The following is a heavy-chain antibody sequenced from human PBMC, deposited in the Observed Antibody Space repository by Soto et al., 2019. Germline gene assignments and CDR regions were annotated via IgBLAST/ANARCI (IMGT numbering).Heavy chain of an antibody. Sequence: EVQLVESGGGLVQPGGSLRLSCAASGFTFSNYWMSWVRQAPGKGLEWVGNIKQDGSEKNYVDSVKGPFTISRDNAKNTLFQQRNRRRAEDTAVYYCARIASAGRGWDVWGQGTTVIVSS. V-gene: IGHV3-7*01. CDR1: GFTFSNYW. CDR3: ARIASAGRGWDV. D-gene: IGHD6-13*01. CDR2: IKQDGSEK. J-gene: IGHJ6*02.